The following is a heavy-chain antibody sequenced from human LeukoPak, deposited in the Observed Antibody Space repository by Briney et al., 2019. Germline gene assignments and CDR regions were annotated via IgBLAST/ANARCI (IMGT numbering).Heavy chain of an antibody. CDR3: ARDYYYDSSGYYYPFDY. J-gene: IGHJ4*02. D-gene: IGHD3-22*01. Sequence: GGSLRLSCAASGFTFSSYEMNWVRQAPGKGLEWVSYISSSGSTIYYADSVKGRFTISRDNSKNTLYLQMNSLRAEDTAMYYCARDYYYDSSGYYYPFDYWGQGTLVTVSS. V-gene: IGHV3-48*03. CDR2: ISSSGSTI. CDR1: GFTFSSYE.